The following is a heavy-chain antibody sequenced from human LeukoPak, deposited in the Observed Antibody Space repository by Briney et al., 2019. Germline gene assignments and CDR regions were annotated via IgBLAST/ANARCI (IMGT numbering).Heavy chain of an antibody. J-gene: IGHJ4*02. CDR2: ISGSGGST. Sequence: GGSLRLSCAASGFTFSSYAMSWVRQAPGKGLEWVSGISGSGGSTYYADSVKGRFTISRDNSKNTLYLQMNSLRAEDTALYYCAKDSSGNMGLTYYYDSSGYSSFDYWGQGTLVTVSS. V-gene: IGHV3-23*01. CDR3: AKDSSGNMGLTYYYDSSGYSSFDY. CDR1: GFTFSSYA. D-gene: IGHD3-22*01.